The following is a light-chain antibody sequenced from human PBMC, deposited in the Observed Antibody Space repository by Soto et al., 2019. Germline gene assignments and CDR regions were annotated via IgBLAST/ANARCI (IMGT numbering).Light chain of an antibody. V-gene: IGLV2-14*01. CDR2: DVS. Sequence: VLTQPASVSGSPGQSITFSCTGTSSDVGGYNYVSWYQQHPGKAPKLMIYDVSNRPSGVSNRFSGSKSGNTASLTISGLQAEDEADYYCSSYTTSNTRQIVFGTGTKSPS. CDR3: SSYTTSNTRQIV. CDR1: SSDVGGYNY. J-gene: IGLJ1*01.